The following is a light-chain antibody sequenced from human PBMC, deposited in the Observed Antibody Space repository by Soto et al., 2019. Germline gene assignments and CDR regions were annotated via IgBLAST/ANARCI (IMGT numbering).Light chain of an antibody. CDR2: DAS. V-gene: IGKV3-11*01. J-gene: IGKJ1*01. CDR1: QSVSSY. CDR3: QQRRNWPGT. Sequence: EIVLTQSPTTLSLSPGERATLACRASQSVSSYLAWDQQKPGQAPRLLIYDASNSATGIPARFSGSGSGTDFTLTISSLEPEDFAVYYCQQRRNWPGTFGQGTKVDIK.